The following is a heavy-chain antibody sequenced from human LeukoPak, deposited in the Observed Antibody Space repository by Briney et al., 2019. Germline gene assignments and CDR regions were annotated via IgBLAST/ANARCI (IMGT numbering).Heavy chain of an antibody. CDR1: GFTFSTYS. CDR2: IKQDGSEK. Sequence: GGSLRPSCAASGFTFSTYSMSWVRQAPGKGLEWVANIKQDGSEKCYVDSVKGRFTISRDNAKNSLFLQMNTLRAEDTAVYYCATTREYNSNWCIDDWGQGTLVTVST. CDR3: ATTREYNSNWCIDD. D-gene: IGHD6-13*01. J-gene: IGHJ4*02. V-gene: IGHV3-7*01.